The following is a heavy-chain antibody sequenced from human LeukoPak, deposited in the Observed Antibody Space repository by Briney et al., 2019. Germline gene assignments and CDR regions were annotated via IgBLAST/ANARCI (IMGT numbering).Heavy chain of an antibody. Sequence: SVKVSCKTSEGTFRDLAIGWLRQAAGQGLEYMGRIIPIVDITEYAHNFQGRVSMTADKSTGTAYMELLSLTYEDTAVYYCARVPRSNVAQYFGPWGQGTLVTVSS. V-gene: IGHV1-69*04. J-gene: IGHJ5*02. CDR2: IIPIVDIT. CDR3: ARVPRSNVAQYFGP. D-gene: IGHD4-11*01. CDR1: EGTFRDLA.